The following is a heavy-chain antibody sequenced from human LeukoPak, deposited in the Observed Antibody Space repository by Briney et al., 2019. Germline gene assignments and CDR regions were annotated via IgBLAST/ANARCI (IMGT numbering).Heavy chain of an antibody. CDR2: MYQTGSS. D-gene: IGHD2-21*01. CDR1: GYSIGSGHY. J-gene: IGHJ4*02. Sequence: SETLSLTCSVSGYSIGSGHYWGWIRQPPGKGLEWIGSMYQTGSSYYSPSLKSRVTISLDRSKNQISLKLTFVTAADTAFYFCARENVVAQGTFDYWGQGALVTVSS. CDR3: ARENVVAQGTFDY. V-gene: IGHV4-38-2*02.